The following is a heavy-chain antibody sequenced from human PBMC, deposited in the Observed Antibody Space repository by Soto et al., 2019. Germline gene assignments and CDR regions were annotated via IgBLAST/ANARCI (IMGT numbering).Heavy chain of an antibody. J-gene: IGHJ1*01. CDR1: GYSISSGYY. V-gene: IGHV4-38-2*01. Sequence: SETLSLTCAVSGYSISSGYYWGWIRQPPGKGLEWIGSIYHSGSTYYNPSLKSRVTISVDTSKNQFSLKLSSVTAADTAVYYCASRNCYDSSGYPYFQHWGQGTLVTVSS. CDR2: IYHSGST. D-gene: IGHD3-22*01. CDR3: ASRNCYDSSGYPYFQH.